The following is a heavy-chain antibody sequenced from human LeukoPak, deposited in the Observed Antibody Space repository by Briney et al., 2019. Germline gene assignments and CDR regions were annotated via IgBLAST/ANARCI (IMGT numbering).Heavy chain of an antibody. V-gene: IGHV1-46*01. CDR2: INPNFGST. J-gene: IGHJ5*02. CDR1: GYTFTSYY. CDR3: ARADFDWSTRFDP. D-gene: IGHD3-9*01. Sequence: ASVKVSCKASGYTFTSYYIHWVRQAPGQGLEWMGIINPNFGSTSYAQKFQGRVTMTSDMSTSTVYMELSSLRSEDTAVYYCARADFDWSTRFDPWGQGTLVTVSS.